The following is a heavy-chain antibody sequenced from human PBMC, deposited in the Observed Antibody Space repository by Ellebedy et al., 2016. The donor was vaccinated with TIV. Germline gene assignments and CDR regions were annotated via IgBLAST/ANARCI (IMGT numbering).Heavy chain of an antibody. J-gene: IGHJ4*02. D-gene: IGHD1-1*01. V-gene: IGHV1-18*01. CDR3: AGDQSTAVFDH. Sequence: AASVKVSCKASGYTFTNNAITWVRQAPGQGLEGMGSISTENRNTKYAQKFQGRVTLTTDNSTNTDYMELTNLRSDDTAVYYCAGDQSTAVFDHWGQGTLITVSS. CDR1: GYTFTNNA. CDR2: ISTENRNT.